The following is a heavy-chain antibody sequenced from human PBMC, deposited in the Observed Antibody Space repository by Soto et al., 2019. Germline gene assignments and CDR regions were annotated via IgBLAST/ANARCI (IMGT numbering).Heavy chain of an antibody. CDR1: GDSISAYY. V-gene: IGHV4-59*01. CDR2: IYNSGFT. Sequence: SETLSLTCTVSGDSISAYYWSWIRQPPGKGLEWIGHIYNSGFTNYNPSLEGRVTISVDTSRNYFSLKVRSVTTADTAVYYCARLERTVTGYYYYYGVDVWGQGTTVTVSS. D-gene: IGHD4-17*01. J-gene: IGHJ6*02. CDR3: ARLERTVTGYYYYYGVDV.